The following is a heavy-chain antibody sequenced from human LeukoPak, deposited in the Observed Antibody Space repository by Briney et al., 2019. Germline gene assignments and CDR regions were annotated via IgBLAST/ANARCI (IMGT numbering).Heavy chain of an antibody. CDR3: AREGDGSLGEDAFDI. V-gene: IGHV3-7*01. CDR2: IKQDGSEK. J-gene: IGHJ3*02. CDR1: GFTFSSYW. D-gene: IGHD1-26*01. Sequence: GGSLRLSCAASGFTFSSYWMSWVRQAPGKGLEWVANIKQDGSEKYYVDSVKGRFTISRDNAKNSLYLQMNSLRAEDTAVYYCAREGDGSLGEDAFDIWGQGTMVTVSS.